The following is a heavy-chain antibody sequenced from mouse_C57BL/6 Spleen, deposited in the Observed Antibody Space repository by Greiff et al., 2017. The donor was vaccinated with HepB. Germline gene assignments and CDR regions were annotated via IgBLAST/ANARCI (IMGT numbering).Heavy chain of an antibody. CDR2: IYPGDGDT. Sequence: VQRVASGAELVKPGASVKISCKASGYAFSSYWMNWVKQRPGKGLEWIGQIYPGDGDTNYNGKFKGKATLTADKSSSTAYMQLSSLTSEDSAVYFCARKRGPDYYAMDYWGQGTSVTVSS. CDR3: ARKRGPDYYAMDY. D-gene: IGHD3-3*01. V-gene: IGHV1-80*01. J-gene: IGHJ4*01. CDR1: GYAFSSYW.